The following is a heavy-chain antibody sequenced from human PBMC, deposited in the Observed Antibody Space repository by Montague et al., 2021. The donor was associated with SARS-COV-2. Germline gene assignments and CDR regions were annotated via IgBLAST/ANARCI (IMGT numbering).Heavy chain of an antibody. J-gene: IGHJ4*01. V-gene: IGHV2-5*02. Sequence: PALVKPTQTLTLTCTFSGFSLTTNGVGVGWIRQPPGKALEWLALIYWDDDKRFSPSLKCRLTITKYTSKNQVVLTMTNMDPVDTATYYCAHRTIRDASGSNDXGGQGTMVTVSA. CDR3: AHRTIRDASGSNDX. D-gene: IGHD3-10*01. CDR1: GFSLTTNGVG. CDR2: IYWDDDK.